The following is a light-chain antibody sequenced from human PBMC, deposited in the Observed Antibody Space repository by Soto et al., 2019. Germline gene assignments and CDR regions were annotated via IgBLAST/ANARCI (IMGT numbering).Light chain of an antibody. CDR2: KAS. Sequence: DIQMTQSPSTLSASVGDRVTITCRASQSISSWLAWYQQKPGRAPKLLIYKASSLETGVPSRFSGSGSGTEFTLIISSLQPDDFARYYCEQYDSSSPWTFGQGTKVEIK. CDR3: EQYDSSSPWT. CDR1: QSISSW. V-gene: IGKV1-5*03. J-gene: IGKJ1*01.